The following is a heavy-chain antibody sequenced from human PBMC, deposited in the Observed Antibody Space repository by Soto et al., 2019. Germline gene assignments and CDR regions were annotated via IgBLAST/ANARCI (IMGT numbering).Heavy chain of an antibody. V-gene: IGHV3-30-3*01. D-gene: IGHD1-26*01. J-gene: IGHJ2*01. CDR2: MSYDGNNK. Sequence: QVQLVESGGGVVQPGRSLRLSCAASGFTFSSYAMHWVRQAPGKGLEWVAVMSYDGNNKYYADTVKGRFTISRDDSKNTLYLQMNSQRAEDTSVYYCARGRPGDSGSYYTKTHWYFDLWGRGTLVTVSS. CDR1: GFTFSSYA. CDR3: ARGRPGDSGSYYTKTHWYFDL.